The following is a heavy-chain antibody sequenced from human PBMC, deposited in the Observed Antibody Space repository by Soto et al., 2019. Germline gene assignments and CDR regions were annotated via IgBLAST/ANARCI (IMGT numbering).Heavy chain of an antibody. CDR2: ISSSSTT. V-gene: IGHV3-48*02. Sequence: GGSLRLSCAASGSTFSTWSMNWVRQAPGKGLEWVSYISSSSTTYYADSVRGRFAISRDNAKNSLYLQMSSLRDEDTAVYYCARVHSSGWFKVDYWGQGTLVTVSS. CDR1: GSTFSTWS. J-gene: IGHJ4*02. CDR3: ARVHSSGWFKVDY. D-gene: IGHD6-19*01.